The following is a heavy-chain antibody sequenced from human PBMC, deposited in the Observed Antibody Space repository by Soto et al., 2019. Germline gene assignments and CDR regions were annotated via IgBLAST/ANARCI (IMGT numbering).Heavy chain of an antibody. Sequence: PSETLSLTCAVYGGSFSGYYWSWIRQPPGKGLEWIGEINHSGSTNYNPSPKSRVTISVDTSKNQFSLKLSSVTAADTAVYYCARVIRGFENWFDPWGQGTLVTVSS. J-gene: IGHJ5*02. CDR2: INHSGST. D-gene: IGHD3-10*01. V-gene: IGHV4-34*01. CDR3: ARVIRGFENWFDP. CDR1: GGSFSGYY.